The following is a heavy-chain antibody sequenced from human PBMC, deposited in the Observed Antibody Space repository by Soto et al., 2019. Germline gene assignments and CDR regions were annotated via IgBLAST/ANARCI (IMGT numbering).Heavy chain of an antibody. D-gene: IGHD2-15*01. CDR3: ARSPYLVVVATAIVY. J-gene: IGHJ4*02. V-gene: IGHV3-30-3*01. CDR1: GFTFSSYA. CDR2: ISYDGTNK. Sequence: QVQLVESGGGVVQPGRSLRLSCAASGFTFSSYAMHWVRQAPGKGLEWVAVISYDGTNKYYADSVKGRFTISRDNSKNTLYLQMNSLRAEDTAVYYCARSPYLVVVATAIVYWGQGTLVTVSS.